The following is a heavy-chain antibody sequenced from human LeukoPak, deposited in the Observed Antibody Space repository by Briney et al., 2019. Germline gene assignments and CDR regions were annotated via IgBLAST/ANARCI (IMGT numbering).Heavy chain of an antibody. CDR2: ISAYKGNT. J-gene: IGHJ4*02. Sequence: ASVKVSCKASGYTFTSYGIRWVRQAPGQGLEGMGWISAYKGNTNYAQKLQGRVTMTTDTSTSTAYMELRSLSSDDTAVYYCARERGYDWRDYWGQGTLVTVSS. V-gene: IGHV1-18*01. CDR3: ARERGYDWRDY. CDR1: GYTFTSYG. D-gene: IGHD5-12*01.